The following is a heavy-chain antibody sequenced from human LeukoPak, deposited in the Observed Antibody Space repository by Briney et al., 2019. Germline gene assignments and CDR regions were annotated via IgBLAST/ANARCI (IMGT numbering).Heavy chain of an antibody. CDR2: LYSGGTT. V-gene: IGHV3-66*01. D-gene: IGHD5-24*01. CDR3: AMDSSWLPLKFDY. Sequence: GGSLRLSCAASGFTFSSYAIHWVRQAPGKGLEWVAVLYSGGTTYYADSVKGRFTISRDNSKNTLYLQMNSLRTEDTAVYYCAMDSSWLPLKFDYWGQGTLVTVST. CDR1: GFTFSSYA. J-gene: IGHJ4*02.